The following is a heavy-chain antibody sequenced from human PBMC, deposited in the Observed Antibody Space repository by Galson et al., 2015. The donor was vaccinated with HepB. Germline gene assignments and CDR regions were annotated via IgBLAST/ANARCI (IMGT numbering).Heavy chain of an antibody. CDR1: GFTFSSYG. CDR2: IWYDGSNK. CDR3: AWGIAAAGTEAFDI. J-gene: IGHJ3*02. D-gene: IGHD6-13*01. V-gene: IGHV3-33*01. Sequence: SLRLSCAASGFTFSSYGMHWVRQAPGKGLEWVAVIWYDGSNKYYADSVKGRFTISRDNSKNTLYLQMNSLRAEDTAVYYCAWGIAAAGTEAFDIWGQGTMVTVSS.